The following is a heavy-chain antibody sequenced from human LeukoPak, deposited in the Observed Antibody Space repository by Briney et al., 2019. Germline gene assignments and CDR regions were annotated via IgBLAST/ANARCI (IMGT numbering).Heavy chain of an antibody. Sequence: GGSLRLSCAASGFTFSDYAMTWVRQAPGKGLEWVSYMCSTNEIHYADSVKGRFTISRDNDKNSLHLQMNSLTAEDTAVYYGARDHDWAFDYWGQGTVVTVSS. CDR2: MCSTNEI. CDR3: ARDHDWAFDY. CDR1: GFTFSDYA. D-gene: IGHD3-9*01. V-gene: IGHV3-69-1*01. J-gene: IGHJ4*02.